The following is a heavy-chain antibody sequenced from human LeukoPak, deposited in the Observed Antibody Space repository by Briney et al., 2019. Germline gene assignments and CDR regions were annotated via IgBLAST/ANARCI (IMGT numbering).Heavy chain of an antibody. CDR3: AKDRGYSYGSHLDY. V-gene: IGHV3-9*01. D-gene: IGHD5-18*01. Sequence: PGGSLRLSCAASGFTFDDYAMHWVRQAPGKGLEWVSGISWNSGSIGYADSVKGRFTISRDNAKNSLYLQMNSLRAEDTALYYCAKDRGYSYGSHLDYWGQGTLVTVSS. J-gene: IGHJ4*02. CDR2: ISWNSGSI. CDR1: GFTFDDYA.